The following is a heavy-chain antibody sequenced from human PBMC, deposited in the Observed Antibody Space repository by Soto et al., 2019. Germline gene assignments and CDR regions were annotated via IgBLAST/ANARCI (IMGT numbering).Heavy chain of an antibody. J-gene: IGHJ3*02. D-gene: IGHD2-2*01. Sequence: ASVKVSCKAAGYTFTSYDIKCVRQAPGQGLEWMGWMSLNRGNTGYAQKFQDRVTMTRDTAISTAYMEPSSLRSEDTAVSYCAADTFRMSSTTYRGDAFDIWGQGTMVTVSS. CDR3: AADTFRMSSTTYRGDAFDI. V-gene: IGHV1-8*01. CDR2: MSLNRGNT. CDR1: GYTFTSYD.